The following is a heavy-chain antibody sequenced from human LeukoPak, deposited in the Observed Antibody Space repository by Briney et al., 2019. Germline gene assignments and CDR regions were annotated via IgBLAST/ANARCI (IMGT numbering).Heavy chain of an antibody. J-gene: IGHJ4*02. Sequence: SETLSLTCAVYGGSFSGYYWSWIRQPPGEGLEWIGEINHSGSTNYNPSLKSRVTISVDTSKNQFSLKLSSVTAADTAVYYCAWTIVGATIVDDYWGQGTLVTVSS. CDR2: INHSGST. V-gene: IGHV4-34*01. D-gene: IGHD1-26*01. CDR3: AWTIVGATIVDDY. CDR1: GGSFSGYY.